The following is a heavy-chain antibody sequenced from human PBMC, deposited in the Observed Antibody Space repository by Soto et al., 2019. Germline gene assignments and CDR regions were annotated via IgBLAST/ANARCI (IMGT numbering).Heavy chain of an antibody. CDR2: IWYDGSNK. J-gene: IGHJ6*03. CDR1: GFNFSSYG. V-gene: IGHV3-33*01. D-gene: IGHD3-16*01. Sequence: QVQLVESGGGVVQPGRSLRLSCAASGFNFSSYGMHWVRQAPYKGMEWVAVIWYDGSNKYYADSVKGRFTISRDNSKNTLYLQMNNLRADDMDVYYCAREPLTPYYYMDVWGKGTTVTVSS. CDR3: AREPLTPYYYMDV.